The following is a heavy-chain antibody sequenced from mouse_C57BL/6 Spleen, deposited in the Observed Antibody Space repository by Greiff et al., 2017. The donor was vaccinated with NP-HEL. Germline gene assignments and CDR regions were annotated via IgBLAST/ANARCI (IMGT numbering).Heavy chain of an antibody. CDR3: AREGYDYGFDY. Sequence: EVKLQESGPGMVKPSQSLSLTCTVTGYSITSGYDWHWIRHFPGNKLEWMGYISYSGSTNYNPSLKSRISITHDTSKNHFFLKLNSVTTEDTATYYCAREGYDYGFDYWGQGTTLTVSS. V-gene: IGHV3-1*01. D-gene: IGHD2-4*01. CDR1: GYSITSGYD. J-gene: IGHJ2*01. CDR2: ISYSGST.